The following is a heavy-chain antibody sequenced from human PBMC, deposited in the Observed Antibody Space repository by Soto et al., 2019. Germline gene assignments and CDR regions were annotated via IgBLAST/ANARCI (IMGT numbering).Heavy chain of an antibody. CDR2: INHSGST. D-gene: IGHD2-15*01. CDR3: ARGLVFDP. Sequence: QVQLQQWGAGLLKPSETLSFTCAVYGGSFSGYYWSWIRQPPGKGLEWIGEINHSGSTNYNPSLKSRVTISVDTSKNQFSLKLSSVTAADTAVYYCARGLVFDPWGQGTLVTVSS. CDR1: GGSFSGYY. V-gene: IGHV4-34*01. J-gene: IGHJ5*02.